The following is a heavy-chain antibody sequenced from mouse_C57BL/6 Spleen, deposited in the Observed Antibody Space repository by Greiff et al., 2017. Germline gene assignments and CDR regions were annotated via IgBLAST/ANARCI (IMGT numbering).Heavy chain of an antibody. J-gene: IGHJ4*01. V-gene: IGHV1-39*01. CDR1: GYSFTDYN. Sequence: EVQLQESGPELVKPGASVKISCKASGYSFTDYNINWVKQSNGKSLEWIGVINPNYGTTSYNQKFKGKATLTVDQSSSTAYMQLNSLTSEDSAVYYCARSGGNYFYYAMDYWGQGTSVTVSS. CDR2: INPNYGTT. CDR3: ARSGGNYFYYAMDY. D-gene: IGHD2-1*01.